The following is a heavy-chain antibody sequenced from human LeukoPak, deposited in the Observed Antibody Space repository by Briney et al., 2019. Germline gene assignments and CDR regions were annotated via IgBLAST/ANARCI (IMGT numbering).Heavy chain of an antibody. CDR1: GFTFSSYA. J-gene: IGHJ4*02. CDR2: LSGSGGIT. Sequence: GGSLRLSCAASGFTFSSYAMTWVRQAPGKGLEWVSGLSGSGGITYYADSVKGRFTISRDNSKNTLYLQMNSLRAEDTAVCYCARVSGSYSTIDYWGQGTLVTVSS. V-gene: IGHV3-23*01. CDR3: ARVSGSYSTIDY. D-gene: IGHD1-26*01.